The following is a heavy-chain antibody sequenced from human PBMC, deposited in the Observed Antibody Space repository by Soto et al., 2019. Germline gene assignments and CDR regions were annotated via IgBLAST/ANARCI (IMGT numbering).Heavy chain of an antibody. CDR2: ISGNGGYT. D-gene: IGHD3-3*01. V-gene: IGHV3-23*01. J-gene: IGHJ4*02. CDR3: AKGKANTVFGVDTLFDY. Sequence: GGSLRLSCAASGFTFSSYAMTWVRQAPGKGLEWVSTISGNGGYTYYSDSVRGRFTISRDNSKKMLYLQMDSLRADDTGVFYCAKGKANTVFGVDTLFDYWGQGTQVTVS. CDR1: GFTFSSYA.